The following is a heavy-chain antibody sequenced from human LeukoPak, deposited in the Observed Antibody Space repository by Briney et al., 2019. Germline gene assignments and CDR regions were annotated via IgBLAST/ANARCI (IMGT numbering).Heavy chain of an antibody. J-gene: IGHJ4*02. D-gene: IGHD3-22*01. CDR2: ISYDGSNK. CDR3: ARDGHDSSGLFDY. Sequence: HPGGSLRLSCAASGFTFSSYAMHWVRQAPGKGLEWVAVISYDGSNKYYADSVKGRFTISRDNSKNTLYLQMNSPRAEDTAVYYCARDGHDSSGLFDYWGQGTLVTVSS. V-gene: IGHV3-30-3*01. CDR1: GFTFSSYA.